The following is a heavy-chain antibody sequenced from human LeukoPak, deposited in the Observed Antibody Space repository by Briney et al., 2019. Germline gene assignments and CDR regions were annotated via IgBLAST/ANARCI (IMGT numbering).Heavy chain of an antibody. CDR2: IIPILGIA. V-gene: IGHV1-69*04. CDR3: AREQRGYSGF. J-gene: IGHJ4*02. CDR1: GGTFSSYA. D-gene: IGHD5-12*01. Sequence: ASVKVSCKASGGTFSSYAISWVRQAPGQGLEWLGRIIPILGIANYAQKFQGRVTITADKSTSTAYMELSSLRSEDTAVYYCAREQRGYSGFWGQGTLVTVSS.